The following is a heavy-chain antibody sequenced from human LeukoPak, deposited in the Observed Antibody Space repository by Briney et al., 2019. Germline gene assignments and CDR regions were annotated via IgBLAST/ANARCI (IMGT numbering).Heavy chain of an antibody. CDR2: ISSSGSTI. CDR1: GFTFSSYE. CDR3: AREAPGIAVAGTIDY. Sequence: PGGSLRLSCAASGFTFSSYEMNWVRQAPGKGLEWVSYISSSGSTIYYADSVKGRFTISRDNAKNSLYLQMNSLRAEDTAVYYCAREAPGIAVAGTIDYWGQGTLVTVSS. D-gene: IGHD6-19*01. J-gene: IGHJ4*02. V-gene: IGHV3-48*03.